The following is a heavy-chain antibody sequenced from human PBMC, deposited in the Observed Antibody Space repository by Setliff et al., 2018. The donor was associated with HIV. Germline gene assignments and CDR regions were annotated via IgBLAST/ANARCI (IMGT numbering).Heavy chain of an antibody. J-gene: IGHJ6*02. CDR3: ARDSGDDYSDYYYYGMDV. Sequence: ASVKVSCKASGYTFTNYAMHWVRQAPGQRLEWMGWINAGNGDTKYSQKFQGRVTFTWDTSASTAYMELSSQRSEDTALYYCARDSGDDYSDYYYYGMDVWGQGTTVTVSS. CDR2: INAGNGDT. V-gene: IGHV1-3*01. D-gene: IGHD4-4*01. CDR1: GYTFTNYA.